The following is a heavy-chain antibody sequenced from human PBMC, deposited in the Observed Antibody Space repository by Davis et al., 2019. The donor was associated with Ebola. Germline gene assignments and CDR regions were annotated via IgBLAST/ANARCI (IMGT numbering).Heavy chain of an antibody. CDR3: ARGKVISPEGAKTVDY. V-gene: IGHV4-34*01. CDR2: INHSGST. D-gene: IGHD1-14*01. J-gene: IGHJ4*02. CDR1: GGSFSGYY. Sequence: SETLPLTCAVYGGSFSGYYWRWIRQPPGKGLEWIGEINHSGSTNYNPSLKSRVTISVDTSKNQFSLKLSSVTAADTAVYYCARGKVISPEGAKTVDYWGQGTLVTVSS.